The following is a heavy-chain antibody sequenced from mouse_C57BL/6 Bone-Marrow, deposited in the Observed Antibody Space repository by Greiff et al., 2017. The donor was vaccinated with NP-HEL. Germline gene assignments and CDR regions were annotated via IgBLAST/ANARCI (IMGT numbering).Heavy chain of an antibody. Sequence: EVKLQESGAELVKPGASVKLSCTASGFNIKDYYMHWVKQRTEQGLEWIGRIDPEDGETKYAPNFQGKATLTADTSSNTAYLQLRSLTSEDTAVYYCACYDGYAYAMDYWGQGTSVTVSA. V-gene: IGHV14-2*01. J-gene: IGHJ4*01. D-gene: IGHD2-3*01. CDR1: GFNIKDYY. CDR3: ACYDGYAYAMDY. CDR2: IDPEDGET.